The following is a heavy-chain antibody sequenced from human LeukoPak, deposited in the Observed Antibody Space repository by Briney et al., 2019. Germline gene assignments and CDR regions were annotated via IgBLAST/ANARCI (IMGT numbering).Heavy chain of an antibody. CDR2: ISVSGGNT. V-gene: IGHV3-23*01. J-gene: IGHJ4*02. CDR1: GFTFSSYA. CDR3: ARESGLLGDY. Sequence: GGSLRLSCAASGFTFSSYAMSWVRQAPGKGLEWVSTISVSGGNTYYADSVKGRFTISRHNSKNTLYLQMNSLRAEDTAMYYCARESGLLGDYWGQGTLVTVSS. D-gene: IGHD3-22*01.